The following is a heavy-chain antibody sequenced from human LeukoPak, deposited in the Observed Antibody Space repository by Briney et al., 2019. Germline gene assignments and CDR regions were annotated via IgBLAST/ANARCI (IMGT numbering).Heavy chain of an antibody. V-gene: IGHV4-34*01. Sequence: SETRRLTCAVYGGSFSGYYWSWIRQPPGKGLEWIGEINHSGSTNYNPSLKSRVTISVDTSKNQFSLKLSSVTAADTAVYYCARDRKFDYWGEAWLVTVSS. J-gene: IGHJ4*02. CDR3: ARDRKFDY. CDR2: INHSGST. CDR1: GGSFSGYY.